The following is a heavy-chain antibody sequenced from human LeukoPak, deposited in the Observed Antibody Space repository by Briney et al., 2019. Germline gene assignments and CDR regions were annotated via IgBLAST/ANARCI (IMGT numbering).Heavy chain of an antibody. CDR3: AREEVGATFDY. CDR2: IIPILGIA. J-gene: IGHJ4*02. D-gene: IGHD1-26*01. CDR1: GGTFSSYT. Sequence: SVKVSCKASGGTFSSYTISWVRQAPGQGLEWVGRIIPILGIANYAQKFQGSVTITADKSTSTAYMELSSLRSEDTAVYYCAREEVGATFDYWGQGTLVTVSS. V-gene: IGHV1-69*04.